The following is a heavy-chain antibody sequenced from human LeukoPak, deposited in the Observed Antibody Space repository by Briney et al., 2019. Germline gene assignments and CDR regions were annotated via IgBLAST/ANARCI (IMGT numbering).Heavy chain of an antibody. J-gene: IGHJ6*02. CDR3: AKKPGSNYDISYGMDV. CDR1: GFTFSSYG. Sequence: GSLRLSCAASGFTFSSYGMHWVRQAPGKGLEWVAVISYDGSNKYYADSVKGRFTISRDNSKNTLYLQMNSLRAEDTAVYYCAKKPGSNYDISYGMDVWGQGTTVTVSS. CDR2: ISYDGSNK. V-gene: IGHV3-30*18. D-gene: IGHD3-9*01.